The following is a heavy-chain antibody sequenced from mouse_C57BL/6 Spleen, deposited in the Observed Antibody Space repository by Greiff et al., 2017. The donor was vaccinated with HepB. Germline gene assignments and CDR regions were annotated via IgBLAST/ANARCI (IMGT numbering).Heavy chain of an antibody. V-gene: IGHV5-9-1*02. CDR1: GFTFSSYA. CDR2: ISSGGDYI. CDR3: TRDRITTAVEDYAMDY. Sequence: EVQLVESGEGLVKPGGSLKLSCAASGFTFSSYAMSWVRQTPEKRLEWVAYISSGGDYIYYADTVKGRFTISRDNARNTLYLQMSSLKSEDTAMYYCTRDRITTAVEDYAMDYWGQGTSVTVSS. J-gene: IGHJ4*01. D-gene: IGHD1-1*01.